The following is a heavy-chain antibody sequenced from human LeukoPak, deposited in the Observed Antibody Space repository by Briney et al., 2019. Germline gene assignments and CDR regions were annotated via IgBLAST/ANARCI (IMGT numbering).Heavy chain of an antibody. J-gene: IGHJ4*02. Sequence: KPSETLSLTCTVSGGSISSYYWSWIRQPPGKGLEWIGYIYYSGSTNYNPSLKSRVTISVDTSKNQFSLKLSSVTAADTAVYYCARYEYLSGYGGLIDYWGQGTLVTVSS. CDR2: IYYSGST. CDR1: GGSISSYY. D-gene: IGHD5-12*01. CDR3: ARYEYLSGYGGLIDY. V-gene: IGHV4-59*08.